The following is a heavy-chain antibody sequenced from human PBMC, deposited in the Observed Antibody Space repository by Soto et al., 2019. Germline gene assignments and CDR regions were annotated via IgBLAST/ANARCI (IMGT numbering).Heavy chain of an antibody. CDR1: GYTFTSYG. CDR2: ISASNGNT. J-gene: IGHJ6*02. Sequence: QVQLVQSGAAVKKPGASVKVSCKASGYTFTSYGFSWVRQAPGQGLEWMGWISASNGNTNYAQKLQGRVTMTTATSTSTAYMQLRSLRSDDPAVYYCASYHLNSYYFGMDVWGQGTTVTVSS. V-gene: IGHV1-18*01. CDR3: ASYHLNSYYFGMDV.